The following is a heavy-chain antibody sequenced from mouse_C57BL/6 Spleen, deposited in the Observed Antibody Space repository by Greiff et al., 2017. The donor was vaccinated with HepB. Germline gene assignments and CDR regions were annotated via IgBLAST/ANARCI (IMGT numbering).Heavy chain of an antibody. V-gene: IGHV1-82*01. CDR3: VYGRPLDY. Sequence: QVQLQQSGPELVKPGASVKISCKASGYAFSSSWMNWVKQRPGKGLEWIGRIYPGDGDTNYNGKFKGKATLTADKSSSTAYMQLSSLTSEDSAVYFCVYGRPLDYWGQGTTLTVSS. D-gene: IGHD1-1*01. CDR2: IYPGDGDT. J-gene: IGHJ2*01. CDR1: GYAFSSSW.